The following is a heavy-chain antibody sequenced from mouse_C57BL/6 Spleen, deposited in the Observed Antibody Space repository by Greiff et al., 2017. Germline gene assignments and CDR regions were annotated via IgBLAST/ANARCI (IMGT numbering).Heavy chain of an antibody. CDR1: GYSFTDYN. V-gene: IGHV1-39*01. CDR3: ARRKDGNSRIWGYAMDY. Sequence: VHVKQSGPELVKPGASVKISCKASGYSFTDYNMNWVKQSNGKSLEWIGVINPNYGTTSYNQKFKGKATLTVDQSSSTAYMQLNSLTSEDSAVYYCARRKDGNSRIWGYAMDYWGQGTSVTVSS. CDR2: INPNYGTT. D-gene: IGHD2-1*01. J-gene: IGHJ4*01.